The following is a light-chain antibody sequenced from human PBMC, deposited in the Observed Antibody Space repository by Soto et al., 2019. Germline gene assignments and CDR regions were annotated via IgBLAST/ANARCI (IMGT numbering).Light chain of an antibody. CDR2: TTS. CDR1: QGISNY. CDR3: QKYNSAPPT. Sequence: DIQMTQSPSSLSASVGDRVSITCRASQGISNYLAWYQQKPGKVPKLLIYTTSTLRSGVPSRFSGSGSGTDFTLTISSLQPEEVATYYCQKYNSAPPTFGHWTRVDI. J-gene: IGKJ3*01. V-gene: IGKV1-27*01.